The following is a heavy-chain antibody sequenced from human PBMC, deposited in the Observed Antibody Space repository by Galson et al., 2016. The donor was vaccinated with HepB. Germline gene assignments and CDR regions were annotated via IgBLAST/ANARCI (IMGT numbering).Heavy chain of an antibody. V-gene: IGHV3-30-3*01. CDR2: ISSDGNSD. CDR1: GFIFINYP. D-gene: IGHD3-10*01. J-gene: IGHJ4*02. Sequence: SLRLSCAASGFIFINYPIHWVRQAPGQGLDWVAFISSDGNSDYFADSVKGRFTISRDNSRNTVYLQMNSLKPEDTAVYYCARDESRPYYYGSGSYYHYFDLWGQGMLVTVSS. CDR3: ARDESRPYYYGSGSYYHYFDL.